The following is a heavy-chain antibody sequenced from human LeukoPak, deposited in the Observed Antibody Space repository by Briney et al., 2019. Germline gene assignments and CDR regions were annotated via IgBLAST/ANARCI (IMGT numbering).Heavy chain of an antibody. D-gene: IGHD3/OR15-3a*01. CDR2: IYPGDSHT. CDR1: GYSFTNYW. V-gene: IGHV5-51*01. J-gene: IGHJ6*02. Sequence: GESLKISCEGSGYSFTNYWIAWVRQMPGKGLEWMGIIYPGDSHTRYGPSFQGQVTISADKSINTAYLQWRSLEASDTAMYYCARHRGTGYPSIDYYYYGMDVWGQGTTVTVSS. CDR3: ARHRGTGYPSIDYYYYGMDV.